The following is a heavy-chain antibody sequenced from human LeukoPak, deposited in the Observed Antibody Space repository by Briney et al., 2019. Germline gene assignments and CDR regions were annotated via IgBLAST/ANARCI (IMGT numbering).Heavy chain of an antibody. CDR2: ISSSSSYI. V-gene: IGHV3-21*01. Sequence: PGGSLRLSCAASGFTFSSYSMNWVRQAPGKGLEWVSSISSSSSYIYYADSVKGRLTISRDNAKNSLYLQMNSLRAEDTAVYYCARGYDSSGYSNSDFDYWGQGTLVTVSS. D-gene: IGHD3-22*01. CDR3: ARGYDSSGYSNSDFDY. CDR1: GFTFSSYS. J-gene: IGHJ4*02.